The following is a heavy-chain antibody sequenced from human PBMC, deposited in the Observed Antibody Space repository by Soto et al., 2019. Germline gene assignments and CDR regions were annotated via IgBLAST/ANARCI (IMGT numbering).Heavy chain of an antibody. D-gene: IGHD3-22*01. V-gene: IGHV3-30*18. CDR1: GFTFSSYG. CDR2: ISYDGSNK. CDR3: AKDRGRSGY. Sequence: QVQLVESGGGVVQPGRSLRLSCAASGFTFSSYGMHWVRQAPGKGLEWVAVISYDGSNKYYADSVKGRFTISRDNSKNTLYLQMNSLSAEDTAVYYCAKDRGRSGYWGQGPLVTAYS. J-gene: IGHJ4*02.